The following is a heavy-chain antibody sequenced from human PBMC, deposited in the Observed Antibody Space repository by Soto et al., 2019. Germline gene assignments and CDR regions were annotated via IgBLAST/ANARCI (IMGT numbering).Heavy chain of an antibody. CDR1: GGTYSSYA. D-gene: IGHD2-2*02. Sequence: ASVRLYCKSSGGTYSSYAITCVQQTPGQGPDWMGWISAYNGNTNYAQNLQGRVTMTTDTSTSTAYMELRNLNSDDTAVYYCARSYCSTSTCYSYRFDPWGQGTLVTVSS. CDR3: ARSYCSTSTCYSYRFDP. CDR2: ISAYNGNT. J-gene: IGHJ5*02. V-gene: IGHV1-18*01.